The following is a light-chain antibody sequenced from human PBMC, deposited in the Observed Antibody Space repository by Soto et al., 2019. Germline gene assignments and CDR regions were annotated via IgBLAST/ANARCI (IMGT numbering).Light chain of an antibody. J-gene: IGLJ2*01. CDR2: LEGSGSY. V-gene: IGLV4-60*03. Sequence: QPVLTQSSSASASLGSSVKLTCTLSRGHSSYIIAWHQQQPGKAPRYLMKLEGSGSYNKGSGVPDRFSGSSSGADRYLTISNLRSEDEADYYCETWDSNTRVFGGGTKLTV. CDR3: ETWDSNTRV. CDR1: RGHSSYI.